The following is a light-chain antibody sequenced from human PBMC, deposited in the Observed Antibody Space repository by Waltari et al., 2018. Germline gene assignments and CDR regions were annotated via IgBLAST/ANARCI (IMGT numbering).Light chain of an antibody. CDR3: LQYISGPYS. CDR1: QSISNW. V-gene: IGKV1-5*03. J-gene: IGKJ2*03. Sequence: DIQMTQSPSSLSASVGDTVTITCRASQSISNWLDWYQQKPGKAPKLLIYKASNLQSGVPSRFSGSGSGTDFTLTISSLQPEDFASYYCLQYISGPYSFGQGTKVEIK. CDR2: KAS.